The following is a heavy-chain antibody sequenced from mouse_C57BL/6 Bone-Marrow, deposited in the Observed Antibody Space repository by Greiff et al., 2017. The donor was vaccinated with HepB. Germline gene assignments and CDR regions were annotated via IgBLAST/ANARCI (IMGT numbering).Heavy chain of an antibody. V-gene: IGHV1-19*01. J-gene: IGHJ2*01. Sequence: VQLQQSGPVLVKPGASVKMSCKASGYTFTDYYMNWVKQSHGKSLEWIGVINPYNGGTSYNQKFKGKATLTVDKSSSTAYMELNSLTSEDSAVYYCARGGGYDSYYFDYWGQGTTLTVSS. CDR1: GYTFTDYY. CDR3: ARGGGYDSYYFDY. CDR2: INPYNGGT. D-gene: IGHD2-2*01.